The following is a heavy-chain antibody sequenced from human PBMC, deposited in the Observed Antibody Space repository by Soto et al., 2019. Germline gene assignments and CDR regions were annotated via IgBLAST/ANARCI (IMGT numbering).Heavy chain of an antibody. D-gene: IGHD6-6*01. CDR3: ARERAVYSSSDGFDY. CDR2: IWYDGSNK. CDR1: GFTFSSYG. Sequence: GGSLRLSCAASGFTFSSYGMHWVRQAPGKGLEWVAVIWYDGSNKYYADSVKGRFTISRDNSKNTLYLQMNSLRAEDTAVYYCARERAVYSSSDGFDYWGQGTLVTVSS. J-gene: IGHJ4*02. V-gene: IGHV3-33*01.